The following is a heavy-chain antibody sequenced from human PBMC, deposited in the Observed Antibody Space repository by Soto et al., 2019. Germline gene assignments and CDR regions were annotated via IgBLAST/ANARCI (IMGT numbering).Heavy chain of an antibody. CDR2: INPSGGST. Sequence: ASVKVSCKASGYTFTTYYMHWVRQAPGQGLEWMGIINPSGGSTRCAQKFQGRVTMTRNTSISTAYMELSSLRSEDTAVYYCAMAGYYDILTGYYSDAFDIWGQGTMVTVSS. CDR1: GYTFTTYY. V-gene: IGHV1-46*01. J-gene: IGHJ3*02. CDR3: AMAGYYDILTGYYSDAFDI. D-gene: IGHD3-9*01.